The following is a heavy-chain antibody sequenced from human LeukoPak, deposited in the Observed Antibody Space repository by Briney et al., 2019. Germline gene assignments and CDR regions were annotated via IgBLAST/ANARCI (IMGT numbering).Heavy chain of an antibody. J-gene: IGHJ4*02. V-gene: IGHV1-2*02. CDR3: ARDWGSGSYYNALGY. CDR1: GYTFTSYD. Sequence: ASVKVSCKTSGYTFTSYDINWVRQATGQGLEWMGWMSPNSGGTNYAQKFQGRVTMTRDTSISTAYMELSRLRSDDTAVYYCARDWGSGSYYNALGYWGQGTLVTVSS. CDR2: MSPNSGGT. D-gene: IGHD3-10*01.